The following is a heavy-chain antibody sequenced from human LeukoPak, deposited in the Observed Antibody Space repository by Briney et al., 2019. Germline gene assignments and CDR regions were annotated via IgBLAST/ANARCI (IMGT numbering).Heavy chain of an antibody. Sequence: PGGSLRLSCAASGFTFSSYGMHWVRQAPGKGLEWVPVIWYDGSNKYYADSVKGRLTISRDNSKNTLYLQMNSLRAEDTAVYYCARDRGYSYGYREYYFDYWGQGTLVTVSS. D-gene: IGHD5-18*01. V-gene: IGHV3-33*01. J-gene: IGHJ4*02. CDR1: GFTFSSYG. CDR2: IWYDGSNK. CDR3: ARDRGYSYGYREYYFDY.